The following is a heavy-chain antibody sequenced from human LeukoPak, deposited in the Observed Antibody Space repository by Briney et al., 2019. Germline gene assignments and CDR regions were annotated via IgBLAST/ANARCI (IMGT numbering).Heavy chain of an antibody. Sequence: SETLSLTCTVSGGSIGSSSYYWGWIRQPPGKGLEWIGSIYYSGSTYYNPSLKSRVTISVDTSKNQFSLKLSSVTAADTAVYYCATPRDGYQGHFDYWGQGTLVTVSS. CDR3: ATPRDGYQGHFDY. CDR1: GGSIGSSSYY. V-gene: IGHV4-39*01. J-gene: IGHJ4*02. CDR2: IYYSGST. D-gene: IGHD5-24*01.